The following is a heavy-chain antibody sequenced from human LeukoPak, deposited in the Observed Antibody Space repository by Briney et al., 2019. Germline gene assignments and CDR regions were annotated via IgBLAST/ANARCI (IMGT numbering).Heavy chain of an antibody. V-gene: IGHV3-21*01. Sequence: GGSLRLSCAASGFTFSSYSMNWVRQAPGKGLEWVSSISSSSYIYYADSVKGRLTISRDNAKNSLYLQMNSLRAEDTAVYYCARDRRLYYYGSGIKTTWGQGTLVTVSS. CDR3: ARDRRLYYYGSGIKTT. J-gene: IGHJ4*02. CDR1: GFTFSSYS. D-gene: IGHD3-10*01. CDR2: ISSSSYI.